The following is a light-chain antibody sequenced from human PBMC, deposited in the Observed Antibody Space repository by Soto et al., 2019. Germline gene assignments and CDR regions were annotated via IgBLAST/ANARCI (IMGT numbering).Light chain of an antibody. CDR3: GTWDSSLSAVV. V-gene: IGLV1-51*01. CDR1: NSNIENNF. Sequence: QSVLSQPPSLSAAPGQKATISCYGSNSNIENNFVSWFRQFPGAAPDLLIFDNSNRPSGIPDRFSGSKSGSSATLAISGLQAGDEAHYYCGTWDSSLSAVVFGTGTKVTVL. J-gene: IGLJ1*01. CDR2: DNS.